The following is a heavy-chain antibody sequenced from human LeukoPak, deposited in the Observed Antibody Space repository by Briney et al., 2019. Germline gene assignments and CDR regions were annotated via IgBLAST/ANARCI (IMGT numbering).Heavy chain of an antibody. Sequence: GESLRLSCAASGFTVSSNYISWVRQAPGKGLEWVSVIYSGGGTNYADSVKGRFTISRDNSKNTLYLQMDSLRAEDTAVYYCASPYYYASGSFDVWGQGTLVTVSS. V-gene: IGHV3-53*01. CDR1: GFTVSSNY. J-gene: IGHJ4*02. D-gene: IGHD3-10*01. CDR2: IYSGGGT. CDR3: ASPYYYASGSFDV.